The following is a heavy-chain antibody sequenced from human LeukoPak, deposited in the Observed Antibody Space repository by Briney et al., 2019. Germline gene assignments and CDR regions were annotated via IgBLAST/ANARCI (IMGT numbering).Heavy chain of an antibody. CDR3: AKDGGSSSWSDFDY. CDR2: ISWNSGSI. V-gene: IGHV3-9*03. Sequence: GRSLRLSCAASGFAFDDYAMHWVRQAPGKGLEWVSGISWNSGSIGYADSAKGRFTISRDNAKNSLYLQMNSLRAEDMALYYCAKDGGSSSWSDFDYWGQGTLVTVSS. D-gene: IGHD6-13*01. J-gene: IGHJ4*02. CDR1: GFAFDDYA.